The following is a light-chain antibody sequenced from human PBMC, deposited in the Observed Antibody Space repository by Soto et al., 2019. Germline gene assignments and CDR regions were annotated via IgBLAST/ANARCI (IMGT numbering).Light chain of an antibody. CDR2: KAS. CDR1: QTISSW. CDR3: RQYCSYSPYT. Sequence: DIQMTQSPSTLSGSVGDRVTITCRASQTISSWLAWYHQKPGKAPKLLIYKASTLKSGVPSRFSGSGSGTEFTRTISSLQPDDLATYYCRQYCSYSPYTFGQGTMVDIK. J-gene: IGKJ2*01. V-gene: IGKV1-5*03.